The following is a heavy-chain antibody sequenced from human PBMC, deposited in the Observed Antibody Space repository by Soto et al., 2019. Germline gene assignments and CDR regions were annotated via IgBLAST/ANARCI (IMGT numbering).Heavy chain of an antibody. CDR1: GGSISSGGYS. V-gene: IGHV4-30-2*01. Sequence: QLQLQESGSGLVKPSQTLSLTCAVSGGSISSGGYSWSWIRQPPGKGLEWIGYIYHSGSTYYNPSLKSRVTISVDRSKTQFSLKLSSVTAADTAVYYCARGDDFWSGSPPYFDYWGQGTLVTVSS. CDR3: ARGDDFWSGSPPYFDY. CDR2: IYHSGST. D-gene: IGHD3-3*01. J-gene: IGHJ4*02.